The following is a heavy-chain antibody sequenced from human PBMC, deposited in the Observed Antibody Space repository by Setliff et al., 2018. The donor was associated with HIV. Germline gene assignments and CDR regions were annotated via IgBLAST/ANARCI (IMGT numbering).Heavy chain of an antibody. CDR1: GGTLTNYV. Sequence: GASVKVSCKTSGGTLTNYVITWVRQAPGQGLEWMGIIIPMYNIPTYAQKFQDRVTFTADESTSTMYMELSSLTSDDTAVYYCAGPRGDEAFDIWGQGTMVTVSS. CDR2: IIPMYNIP. J-gene: IGHJ3*02. V-gene: IGHV1-69*13. CDR3: AGPRGDEAFDI.